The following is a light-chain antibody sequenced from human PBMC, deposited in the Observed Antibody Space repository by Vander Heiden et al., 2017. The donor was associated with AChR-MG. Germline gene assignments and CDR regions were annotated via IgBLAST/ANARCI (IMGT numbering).Light chain of an antibody. Sequence: QSALPQPASVSGSPGQSITISCTGTSSDVGGYNYVSWYQQDPGKAPKPMIYDVSNRPSGVSNRFSGSKSGNTASLTISGLQAEDEADYYCSSYTSSSTLDVVFGGGTELTVL. CDR3: SSYTSSSTLDVV. J-gene: IGLJ2*01. CDR2: DVS. CDR1: SSDVGGYNY. V-gene: IGLV2-14*01.